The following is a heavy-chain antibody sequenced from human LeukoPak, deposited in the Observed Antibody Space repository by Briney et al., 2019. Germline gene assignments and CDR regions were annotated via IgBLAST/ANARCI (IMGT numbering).Heavy chain of an antibody. D-gene: IGHD2-2*01. CDR2: INPGNGGT. Sequence: ASVKVSCRASGYTFTDYYIHWVRQAPGQGLEWMGWINPGNGGTNYAQKFQGRVTMTRDTSIRTVYMDLSRLRSDDTAVFYCTREARVGNWFDPWGQGTQVTVSS. CDR1: GYTFTDYY. V-gene: IGHV1-2*02. CDR3: TREARVGNWFDP. J-gene: IGHJ5*02.